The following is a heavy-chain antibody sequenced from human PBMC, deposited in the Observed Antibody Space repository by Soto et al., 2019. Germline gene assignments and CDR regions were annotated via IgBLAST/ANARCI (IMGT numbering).Heavy chain of an antibody. CDR2: INHSGST. J-gene: IGHJ4*02. CDR3: ASVSRDGFILFDY. Sequence: ASETLSLTCAVYGGSFSGYYWSWSRQPPGKGLEWIGEINHSGSTNYNPSLKSRVTISVDTSKNQFSLKLSSVTAADTAVYYCASVSRDGFILFDYWGQGTLVTVSS. D-gene: IGHD2-2*01. V-gene: IGHV4-34*01. CDR1: GGSFSGYY.